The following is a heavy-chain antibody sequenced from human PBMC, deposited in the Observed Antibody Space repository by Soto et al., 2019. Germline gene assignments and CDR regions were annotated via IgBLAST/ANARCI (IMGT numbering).Heavy chain of an antibody. CDR1: GASIGSTTSGNW. D-gene: IGHD1-26*01. Sequence: QVQLQESGPGLVRPSGTLSLTCADSGASIGSTTSGNWWSWVRQPPGKGLEWIGEIYHSGSTNYNPSLKSRVTMSVDKSKNHFSLKLSSVTAADTAVYYCARMVGATLVDFWGQGTLVTVSS. V-gene: IGHV4-4*02. CDR2: IYHSGST. CDR3: ARMVGATLVDF. J-gene: IGHJ4*02.